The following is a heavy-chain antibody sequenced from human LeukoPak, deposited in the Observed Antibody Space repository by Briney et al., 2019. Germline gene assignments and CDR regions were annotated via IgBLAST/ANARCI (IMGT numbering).Heavy chain of an antibody. J-gene: IGHJ4*02. CDR2: INTDGSST. Sequence: GGSLRLSCAASGFTFSSYWMHWVRQAPGKGLVWVSRINTDGSSTSYADSVKGRFTISRDNAENTLYLQMNSLRADDTAVYYCARGSGWYEDYWGQGTLVTVSS. CDR1: GFTFSSYW. CDR3: ARGSGWYEDY. D-gene: IGHD6-19*01. V-gene: IGHV3-74*01.